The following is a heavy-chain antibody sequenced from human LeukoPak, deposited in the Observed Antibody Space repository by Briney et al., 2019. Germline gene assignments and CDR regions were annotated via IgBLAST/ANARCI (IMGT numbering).Heavy chain of an antibody. D-gene: IGHD5-12*01. CDR1: GGSISSSTYY. J-gene: IGHJ4*02. CDR2: IYYSGST. CDR3: ARDYSDYAFDS. V-gene: IGHV4-39*02. Sequence: SETLSLTCSVSGGSISSSTYYWGWIRQPPGQGLDWIGNIYYSGSTYYNPSLKSRVTISVDTFKNQFSLKLTSVTAADTAVYYCARDYSDYAFDSWGQGTLVTVSS.